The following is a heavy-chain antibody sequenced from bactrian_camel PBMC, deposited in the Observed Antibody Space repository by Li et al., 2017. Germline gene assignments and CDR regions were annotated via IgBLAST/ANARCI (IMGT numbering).Heavy chain of an antibody. J-gene: IGHJ4*01. D-gene: IGHD6*01. CDR2: ISYDGNP. Sequence: HVQLVESGGGSVQPGGSLRLSCAASRLLYSSVCMGWFRQAPGKEREGVACISYDGNPIYVYSGRFSISRDNAKNTLYLQMNNLTPEDTGMYVCAAGSLRRDGCSGRPDKTAFAYWGQGTQVTVS. V-gene: IGHV3S53*01. CDR3: AAGSLRRDGCSGRPDKTAFAY. CDR1: RLLYSSVC.